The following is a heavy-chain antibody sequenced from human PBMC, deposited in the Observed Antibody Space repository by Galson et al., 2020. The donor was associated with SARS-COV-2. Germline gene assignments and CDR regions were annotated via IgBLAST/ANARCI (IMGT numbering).Heavy chain of an antibody. CDR2: IYSGGST. Sequence: GESLKISCAASGFTVSSNYMSWVRQAPGKGLEWVSVIYSGGSTYYADSVKGRFTISRDNPKNSLYLQMNNLRVEDTAVYHCARVDCSGGSCYPGNYWGQGTLVTVSS. V-gene: IGHV3-53*01. D-gene: IGHD2-15*01. CDR3: ARVDCSGGSCYPGNY. CDR1: GFTVSSNY. J-gene: IGHJ4*02.